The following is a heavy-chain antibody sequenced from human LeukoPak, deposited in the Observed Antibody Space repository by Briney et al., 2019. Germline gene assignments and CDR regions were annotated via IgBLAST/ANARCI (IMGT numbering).Heavy chain of an antibody. CDR1: GFTFSSYS. CDR2: ISSSSSTI. Sequence: GGYLRLSCAASGFTFSSYSMIWLRPAPGKGLEWVSYISSSSSTIYYADSVKGRFTISRDNAKTSLYLQMSILRAEDTAVYYCARVSGSSWYGHYFDYWGQGTLVTVSS. J-gene: IGHJ4*02. D-gene: IGHD6-13*01. CDR3: ARVSGSSWYGHYFDY. V-gene: IGHV3-48*01.